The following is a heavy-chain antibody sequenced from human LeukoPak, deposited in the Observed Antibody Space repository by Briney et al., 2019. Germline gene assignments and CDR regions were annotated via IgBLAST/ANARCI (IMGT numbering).Heavy chain of an antibody. CDR2: FDPEDGEI. CDR3: ATGLWPPKAFDI. J-gene: IGHJ3*02. CDR1: GYTLTELS. D-gene: IGHD2/OR15-2a*01. Sequence: ASVKVSCKVSGYTLTELSMHWVRQAPGEGLEWMGGFDPEDGEIIYAQKLQGRVTMTEDTSTDTAYMELSSLRSEDTAVYYCATGLWPPKAFDIWGQGTMVTVSS. V-gene: IGHV1-24*01.